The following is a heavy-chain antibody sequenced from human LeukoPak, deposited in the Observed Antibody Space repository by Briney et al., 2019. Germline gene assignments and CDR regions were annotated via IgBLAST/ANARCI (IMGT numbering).Heavy chain of an antibody. D-gene: IGHD3-22*01. CDR2: INTNTGNP. CDR3: ARGERVLYYYDSSGYLYWFDP. V-gene: IGHV7-4-1*02. CDR1: GYTFTSYA. Sequence: ASVKVSCKASGYTFTSYAMNWVRQAPGQGLEWMGWINTNTGNPTYAQGFTGRFVFSLDTSVSTAYLQISSLKAEDTAVYYCARGERVLYYYDSSGYLYWFDPWGQGTLVTVSS. J-gene: IGHJ5*02.